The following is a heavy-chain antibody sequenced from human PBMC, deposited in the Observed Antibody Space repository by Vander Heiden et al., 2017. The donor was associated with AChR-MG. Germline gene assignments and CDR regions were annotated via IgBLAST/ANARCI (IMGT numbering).Heavy chain of an antibody. D-gene: IGHD5-18*01. CDR3: ARWVEMATALYYFDY. Sequence: QLQLQESGPGLVKPSETLSLTCTVSGGSISRSSYYWGWIRQPPGKGLEWIGSIYYSGSTYYNPSLKSRVTISVDTSKNQFSLKLSSVTAADTAVYYCARWVEMATALYYFDYWGQGTLVTVSS. V-gene: IGHV4-39*01. CDR1: GGSISRSSYY. J-gene: IGHJ4*02. CDR2: IYYSGST.